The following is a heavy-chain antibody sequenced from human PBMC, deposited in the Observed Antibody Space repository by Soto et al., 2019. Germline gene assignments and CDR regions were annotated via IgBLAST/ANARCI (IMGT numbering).Heavy chain of an antibody. V-gene: IGHV1-46*01. D-gene: IGHD5-12*01. CDR1: GYTFTSYY. J-gene: IGHJ6*02. CDR2: INPSGGST. Sequence: GASVKVSCKASGYTFTSYYMHWVRPAPGQGLEWMGIINPSGGSTSYAQKFQGRVTMTRDTSTSTVYMELSSVRSEDTAVYYCARTRVAPTSNLYYYYYGMDVWGQGTTVTVSS. CDR3: ARTRVAPTSNLYYYYYGMDV.